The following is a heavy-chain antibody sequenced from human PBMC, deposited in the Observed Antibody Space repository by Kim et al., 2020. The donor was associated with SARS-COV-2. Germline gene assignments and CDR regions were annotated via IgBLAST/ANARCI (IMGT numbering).Heavy chain of an antibody. V-gene: IGHV1-69*01. J-gene: IGHJ4*02. Sequence: KFQGRVTITADESTSTAYMELSSMRSEDTAVYYCARGYYYGSGSYDMVDYWGQGTLVTVSS. CDR3: ARGYYYGSGSYDMVDY. D-gene: IGHD3-10*01.